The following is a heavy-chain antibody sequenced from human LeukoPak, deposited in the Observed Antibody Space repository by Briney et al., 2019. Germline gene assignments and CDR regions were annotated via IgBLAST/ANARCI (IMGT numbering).Heavy chain of an antibody. J-gene: IGHJ5*02. V-gene: IGHV3-21*04. CDR2: ISSSSSYI. D-gene: IGHD5-12*01. Sequence: PGGSLRLSCAASGFTFSSYSMNWVRQAPGKGLEWVSSISSSSSYIYYADSVKGRFTISRDNSKNTLYLQMNSLRAEDTAVYYCAKDPRPRYSGYNKYFDPWGQGTLVTVSS. CDR3: AKDPRPRYSGYNKYFDP. CDR1: GFTFSSYS.